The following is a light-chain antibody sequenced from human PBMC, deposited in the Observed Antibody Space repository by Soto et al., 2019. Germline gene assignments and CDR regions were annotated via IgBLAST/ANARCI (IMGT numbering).Light chain of an antibody. V-gene: IGKV1-33*01. Sequence: DIQMTQSPSSLSASVGDRVTITCQASQDITNYLNWYQQKPGKAPKLLIYDASKVETGVPSRFSGSGCGTYFIFTISSLQPEVIATYYCQQYDNRCTFGPGTKVDI. CDR3: QQYDNRCT. J-gene: IGKJ3*01. CDR1: QDITNY. CDR2: DAS.